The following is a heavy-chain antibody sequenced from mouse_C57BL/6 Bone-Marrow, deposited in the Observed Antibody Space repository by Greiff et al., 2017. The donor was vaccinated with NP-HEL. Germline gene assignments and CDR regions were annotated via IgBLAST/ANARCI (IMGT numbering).Heavy chain of an antibody. Sequence: EVQRVESGGGLVKPGGSLKLSCAASGFTFSSYAMSWVRQTPEKRLEWVATISDGGSYTYYPDNVKGRFTISRDNAKNNLYLQMSHLKSEDTAMYYCAREYDGYSWYFDVWGTGTTVTVSS. CDR2: ISDGGSYT. CDR1: GFTFSSYA. D-gene: IGHD2-3*01. J-gene: IGHJ1*03. V-gene: IGHV5-4*01. CDR3: AREYDGYSWYFDV.